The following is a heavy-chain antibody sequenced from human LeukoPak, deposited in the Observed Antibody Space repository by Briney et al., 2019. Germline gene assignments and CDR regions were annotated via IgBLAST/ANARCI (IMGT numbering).Heavy chain of an antibody. D-gene: IGHD5-12*01. J-gene: IGHJ4*02. V-gene: IGHV3-7*01. CDR1: GFTLSSYW. CDR3: ARGLATIDY. Sequence: QPGGSLRLSCAASGFTLSSYWMSWVRQAPGKGLEWVANIKQDGSEKYYVDSVRGRFTISRDNAKNSLYLQMNSRRAEDTAVYYCARGLATIDYWGQGTLVTVSS. CDR2: IKQDGSEK.